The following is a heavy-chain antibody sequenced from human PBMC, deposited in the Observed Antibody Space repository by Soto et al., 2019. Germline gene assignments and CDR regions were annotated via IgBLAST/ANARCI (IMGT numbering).Heavy chain of an antibody. CDR1: GFTFSSYA. Sequence: GGSLRLSCAASGFTFSSYAMSWVRQAPGKGLEWVSAISGSGGSTYYEDSVKGRFTISRGNSKNTLYLQMNSLRAEDTAVYYCAKGHYYDSSGYYGGVYFDYWGQGTLVTVSS. V-gene: IGHV3-23*01. J-gene: IGHJ4*02. CDR2: ISGSGGST. CDR3: AKGHYYDSSGYYGGVYFDY. D-gene: IGHD3-22*01.